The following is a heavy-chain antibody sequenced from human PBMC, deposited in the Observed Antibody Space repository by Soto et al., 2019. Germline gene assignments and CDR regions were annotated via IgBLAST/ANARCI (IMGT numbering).Heavy chain of an antibody. J-gene: IGHJ4*02. D-gene: IGHD3-22*01. CDR1: GGSISSSSYY. V-gene: IGHV4-39*01. Sequence: QLQLQESGPGLVKPSETLSLTCTVSGGSISSSSYYWGWIRQPPGKGLEWIGSIYYSGSTYYNPSLKRRVTIAVDTSKNQFSLKLGSVTAADTAVYYCARHGGDYDSSGYLDYWGQGTLFTVSS. CDR2: IYYSGST. CDR3: ARHGGDYDSSGYLDY.